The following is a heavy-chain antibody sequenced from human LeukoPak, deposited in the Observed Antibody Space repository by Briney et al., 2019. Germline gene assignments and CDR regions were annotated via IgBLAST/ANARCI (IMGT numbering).Heavy chain of an antibody. CDR1: GFTFSNYG. D-gene: IGHD5-12*01. CDR2: ITYDGSYN. Sequence: GGSLRLSCAASGFTFSNYGMHWVRQAPGKGLEWVALITYDGSYNSYADAVKGRFIISRDNFKSIVSLQMNSLRPEDTAVYYCAKVSGYSGNYYYYYMDVWGKGTTVTVSS. V-gene: IGHV3-30*18. J-gene: IGHJ6*03. CDR3: AKVSGYSGNYYYYYMDV.